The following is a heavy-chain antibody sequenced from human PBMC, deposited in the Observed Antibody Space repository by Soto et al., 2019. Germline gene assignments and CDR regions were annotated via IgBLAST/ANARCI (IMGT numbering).Heavy chain of an antibody. CDR2: ISYDGSNK. CDR3: ARGFSTYRSSSVDY. J-gene: IGHJ4*02. V-gene: IGHV3-30-3*01. D-gene: IGHD6-6*01. Sequence: QVQLVESGGGVVQPGRSLRLSCAASGFTFSSYAMHWVRQAPGKGLEWVAVISYDGSNKYYADSVKGRFTISRDNSKNTLYLQMNSLRAEDTAVYYCARGFSTYRSSSVDYWGQGTLVTVSS. CDR1: GFTFSSYA.